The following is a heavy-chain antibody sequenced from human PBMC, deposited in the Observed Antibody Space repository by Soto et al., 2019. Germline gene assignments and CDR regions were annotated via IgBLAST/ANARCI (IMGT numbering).Heavy chain of an antibody. D-gene: IGHD5-18*01. CDR1: GYTFSNYG. CDR3: ARDPGFGFGYSYAFAMDV. CDR2: ISGYNGNT. J-gene: IGHJ6*02. Sequence: ASVKVSFKASGYTFSNYGISWLRQGPGQGLEWMGWISGYNGNTHYEEKVQDRIKMTTDTSTSTTYLELRSLRSDDTAVYFCARDPGFGFGYSYAFAMDVWGQGTTVTVSS. V-gene: IGHV1-18*01.